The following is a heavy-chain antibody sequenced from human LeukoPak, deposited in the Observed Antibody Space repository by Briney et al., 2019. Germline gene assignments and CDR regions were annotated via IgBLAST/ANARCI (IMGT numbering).Heavy chain of an antibody. J-gene: IGHJ4*02. Sequence: GESLRLFCAASGFTFNNYAMSWVRQAPGKGLEWVSGISGSSGSTYYADSVKGRFTISRDNSKNTLYLQMNSLRAEDTAVYYCAKTIGGGHFDYWGQGTLVTVSS. D-gene: IGHD3-16*01. CDR3: AKTIGGGHFDY. CDR1: GFTFNNYA. V-gene: IGHV3-23*01. CDR2: ISGSSGST.